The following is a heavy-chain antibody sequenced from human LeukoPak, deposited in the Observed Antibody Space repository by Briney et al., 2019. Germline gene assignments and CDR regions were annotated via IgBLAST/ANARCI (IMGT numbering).Heavy chain of an antibody. D-gene: IGHD2-2*01. J-gene: IGHJ6*04. Sequence: GGSLRLSCAASGFTFSSYEMNWVRQAPGKGLEWVSYISSSGSTIYYADSVEGRFTISRDNTKNSMYQQMNSLRAEDTAVYYCASLNCSSTSCLGMDVWGKGTTVTVSS. CDR1: GFTFSSYE. CDR3: ASLNCSSTSCLGMDV. V-gene: IGHV3-48*03. CDR2: ISSSGSTI.